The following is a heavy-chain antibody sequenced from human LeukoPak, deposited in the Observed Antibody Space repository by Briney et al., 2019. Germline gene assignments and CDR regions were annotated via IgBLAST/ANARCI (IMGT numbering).Heavy chain of an antibody. CDR2: IKQDGSEK. CDR1: GFTFSSFW. Sequence: PGGSLRLSCAASGFTFSSFWMSWVRQAPGKGLEWVANIKQDGSEKYYVDSVKGRFTISRDNAKNSLYLQMNSLRAEDTAVYYCARIHIGGYAPYYYYYYYMDVWGKGTTVTVSS. D-gene: IGHD5-12*01. J-gene: IGHJ6*03. V-gene: IGHV3-7*01. CDR3: ARIHIGGYAPYYYYYYYMDV.